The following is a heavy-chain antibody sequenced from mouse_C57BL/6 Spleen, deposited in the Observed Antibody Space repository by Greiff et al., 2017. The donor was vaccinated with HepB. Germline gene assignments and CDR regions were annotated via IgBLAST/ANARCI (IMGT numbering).Heavy chain of an antibody. V-gene: IGHV1-82*01. CDR3: ARQIYHDYPGYFDY. Sequence: QVQLQQSGPELVKPGASVKISCKASGYAFSSSWMNWVKQRPGKGLEWIGRIYPGDGDTNYNGKFKGKATLTADKSSSTAYMQLSSLTSEDSAVYFCARQIYHDYPGYFDYWGQGTTLTVSS. D-gene: IGHD2-4*01. J-gene: IGHJ2*01. CDR2: IYPGDGDT. CDR1: GYAFSSSW.